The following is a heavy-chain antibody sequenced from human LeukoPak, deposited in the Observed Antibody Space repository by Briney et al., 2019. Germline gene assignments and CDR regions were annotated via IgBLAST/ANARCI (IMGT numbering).Heavy chain of an antibody. D-gene: IGHD6-19*01. Sequence: GASVKVSCKASGYTFTSYGISWVRQAPGQRLEWMGWISAYNGNTNYAQKLQGRVTMTTDTSTSTAYMELRSLRSDDTAVYYCARDEKQWLAEDYFDYWGQGTLVTVSS. CDR1: GYTFTSYG. CDR2: ISAYNGNT. CDR3: ARDEKQWLAEDYFDY. J-gene: IGHJ4*02. V-gene: IGHV1-18*01.